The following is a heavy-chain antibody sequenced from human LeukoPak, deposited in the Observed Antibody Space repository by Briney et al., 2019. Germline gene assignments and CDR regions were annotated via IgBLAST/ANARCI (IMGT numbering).Heavy chain of an antibody. D-gene: IGHD1-1*01. V-gene: IGHV4-38-2*01. CDR1: GYSISSGYY. CDR3: ARHGGTTGYYYYYMDV. CDR2: IYHSGST. J-gene: IGHJ6*03. Sequence: SETLSLTCAVPGYSISSGYYWGWIRQPPGKGLEWIGSIYHSGSTYYNPSLKSRVTISVDTSKNQFSLKLSSVTAADTAVYYRARHGGTTGYYYYYMDVWGKGTTVTVSS.